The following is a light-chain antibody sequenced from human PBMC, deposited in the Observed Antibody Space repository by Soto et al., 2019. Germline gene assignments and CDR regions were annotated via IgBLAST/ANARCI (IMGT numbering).Light chain of an antibody. CDR1: RSDRNTY. CDR3: QQYGASPPVYA. CDR2: GAS. V-gene: IGKV3-20*01. J-gene: IGKJ2*01. Sequence: EIVLTQSPGTLSLSPGERATLSCRTSRSDRNTYLAWYQQKPGQAPRLLIYGASCRATGIPDRFSGSGSGTDFTLTISRLEPEDFAVYYCQQYGASPPVYAFGQGTKLEIK.